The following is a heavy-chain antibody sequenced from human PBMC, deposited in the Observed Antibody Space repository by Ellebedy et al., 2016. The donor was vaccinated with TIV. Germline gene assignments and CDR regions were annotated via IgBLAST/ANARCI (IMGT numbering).Heavy chain of an antibody. V-gene: IGHV3-48*02. CDR2: INSTFGTI. D-gene: IGHD1-1*01. J-gene: IGHJ4*02. CDR1: DFTFSSYA. CDR3: ARVDVSVWNFDY. Sequence: GESLKISCAASDFTFSSYAMSWVRQAPGKGLEWVSYINSTFGTIYYADAVKGRFTISRDNAKNSLYLQMNSLRDEDTAVYYCARVDVSVWNFDYWGQGSLVTVSS.